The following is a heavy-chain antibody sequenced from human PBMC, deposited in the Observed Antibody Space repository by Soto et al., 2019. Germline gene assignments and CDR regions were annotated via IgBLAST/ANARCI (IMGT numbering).Heavy chain of an antibody. J-gene: IGHJ4*02. Sequence: SETLCLTCTVAGGSIGSSGGYWGWIRQPPGKGLEWIGSIYYSGSTYYNPSLKSRVTISVDTSKNQFSLKLSSVTAADTAVSYCAPWTTMTPLRNYSAQGPLVTVSS. D-gene: IGHD3-22*01. V-gene: IGHV4-39*01. CDR2: IYYSGST. CDR3: APWTTMTPLRNY. CDR1: GGSIGSSGGY.